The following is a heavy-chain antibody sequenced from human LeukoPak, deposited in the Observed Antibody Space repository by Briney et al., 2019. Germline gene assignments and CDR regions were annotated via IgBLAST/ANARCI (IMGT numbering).Heavy chain of an antibody. CDR2: ISAYNGNT. Sequence: ASVKVSCKASGYTFTSYGISWVRQAPGQGLEWMGWISAYNGNTNYAQKLQGRVTMTTDTSTSTAYMELRSLRSDDTAVYYCARRASSRSSFAFDIWGLGTMVTVSS. CDR1: GYTFTSYG. D-gene: IGHD6-6*01. CDR3: ARRASSRSSFAFDI. V-gene: IGHV1-18*01. J-gene: IGHJ3*02.